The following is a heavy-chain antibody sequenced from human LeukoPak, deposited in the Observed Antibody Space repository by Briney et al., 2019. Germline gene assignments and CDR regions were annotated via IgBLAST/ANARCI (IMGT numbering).Heavy chain of an antibody. CDR1: GYTFSSYG. J-gene: IGHJ3*02. CDR2: IRFDGTIK. CDR3: ARVGLYDSSGYYGEGAFDI. D-gene: IGHD3-22*01. Sequence: PGGSLRLSCAASGYTFSSYGMHWVRQAPGKGLEWVAFIRFDGTIKDYADSVKGRFTISRDNSKNTLNLLMNSLRVEDTAMYHCARVGLYDSSGYYGEGAFDIWGQGTMVTVSS. V-gene: IGHV3-30*02.